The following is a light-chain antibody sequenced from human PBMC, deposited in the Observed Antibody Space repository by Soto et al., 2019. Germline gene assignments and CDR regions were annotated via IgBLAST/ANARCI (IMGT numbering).Light chain of an antibody. CDR1: SSDVGAYNL. Sequence: QSALTQPASVSGSPGQSITISCTGTSSDVGAYNLVSWYQHLPDKAPKRIISEVTNRPSGVSDRFSGSKSGNTASLTISGLQAEDEADYSCASLTTTNFVFGSGTKLTVL. CDR2: EVT. J-gene: IGLJ1*01. V-gene: IGLV2-14*01. CDR3: ASLTTTNFV.